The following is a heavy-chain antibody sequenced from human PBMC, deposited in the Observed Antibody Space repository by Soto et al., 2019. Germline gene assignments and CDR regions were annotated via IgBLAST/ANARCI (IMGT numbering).Heavy chain of an antibody. CDR1: GFTFSSYA. CDR3: AIQIVLVPAAI. V-gene: IGHV3-23*01. CDR2: ISGSGGST. D-gene: IGHD2-2*01. Sequence: EVQLLESGGGLVQPGGSLRLSCAASGFTFSSYAMSWVRQAPGKGLEWVSAISGSGGSTYYADSVKGRFTISRDNSKNTLYLQMNSLRAEDTDVYYCAIQIVLVPAAIWGQGTMVTVSS. J-gene: IGHJ3*02.